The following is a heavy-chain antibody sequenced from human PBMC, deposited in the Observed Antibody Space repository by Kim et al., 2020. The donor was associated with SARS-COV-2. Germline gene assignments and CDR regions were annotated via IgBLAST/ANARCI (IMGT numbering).Heavy chain of an antibody. D-gene: IGHD3-3*01. CDR3: ARYDF. Sequence: SETLSLTCAVYGGSFSGYYWTWIRQPPGKWLEWIGDIDHSGSANYHPSLKSRVTISADTSNNQFSLKMNSVTAADTAIYYCARYDFWSRGTLVTVSS. CDR1: GGSFSGYY. J-gene: IGHJ4*02. V-gene: IGHV4-34*01. CDR2: IDHSGSA.